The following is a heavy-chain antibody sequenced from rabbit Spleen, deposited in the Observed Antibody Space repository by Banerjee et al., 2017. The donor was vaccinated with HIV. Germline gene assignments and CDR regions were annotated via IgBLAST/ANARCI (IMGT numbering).Heavy chain of an antibody. J-gene: IGHJ6*01. D-gene: IGHD8-1*01. CDR3: ARDTGTSFSSYGMDL. CDR1: GFSFSIDYF. Sequence: QEQLVESGGGLVQPGGSLKLSCTASGFSFSIDYFPCWVRQAPGKGLEWIACIYAGISTNTYYANWAKGRFTISKTSSTTVTLQMTSLTAADTATYFCARDTGTSFSSYGMDLWGQGTLVTVS. V-gene: IGHV1S45*01. CDR2: IYAGISTNT.